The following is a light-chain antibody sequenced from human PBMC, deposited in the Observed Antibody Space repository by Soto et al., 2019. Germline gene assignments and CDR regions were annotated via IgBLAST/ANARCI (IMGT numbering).Light chain of an antibody. CDR3: AAWDDSLKGFV. CDR1: SSNIGTNT. J-gene: IGLJ1*01. Sequence: QSVLAQPPSASETPGQRVTISCSGSSSNIGTNTVNWYQLLPGTAPKLLIYNNNQRPSGVPDRFSGSKSGTSASLAISGLQSEDEADYYCAAWDDSLKGFVFGTGTKVTVL. CDR2: NNN. V-gene: IGLV1-44*01.